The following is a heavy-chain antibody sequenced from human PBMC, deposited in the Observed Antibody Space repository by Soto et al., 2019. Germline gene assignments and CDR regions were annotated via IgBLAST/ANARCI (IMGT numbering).Heavy chain of an antibody. CDR1: GLTFDDYA. CDR2: INWNSGSI. Sequence: GGSLRLSCAASGLTFDDYAMHWVRQVPGKGLEWVSGINWNSGSIGYGDSAKGRFAISRDNAKNSLHLQMNSLSAEDTAFYYCVKDESINWYSGHFRHWGQGTLVTVSS. CDR3: VKDESINWYSGHFRH. V-gene: IGHV3-9*01. J-gene: IGHJ1*01. D-gene: IGHD6-13*01.